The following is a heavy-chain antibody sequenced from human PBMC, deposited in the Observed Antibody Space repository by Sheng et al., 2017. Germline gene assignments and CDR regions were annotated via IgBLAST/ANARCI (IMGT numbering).Heavy chain of an antibody. CDR1: GFTFDDYA. CDR2: ISWNSGSI. V-gene: IGHV3-9*03. J-gene: IGHJ4*02. CDR3: ARLLKRRAYWGAFDY. D-gene: IGHD7-27*01. Sequence: EVQLVESGGGLVQPGRSLRLSCAASGFTFDDYAMHWVRQAPGKGLEWVSGISWNSGSIGYADSVKGRFTISRDNAKNSLYLQMNSLRAEDMALYYCARLLKRRAYWGAFDYWGQGTLVTVSS.